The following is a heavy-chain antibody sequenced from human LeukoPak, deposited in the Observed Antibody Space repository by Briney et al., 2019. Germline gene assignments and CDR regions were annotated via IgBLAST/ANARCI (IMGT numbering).Heavy chain of an antibody. Sequence: SETLSLTCTVSGGSINSGYYYWSWIRQPPGKGLEWIGYIYYSGSTYYNPSLKSRVTISIDTSKNQFSLELSSVTAADTVVYYCARHSWGIYYNPGFDYWGQGPLVTVSS. D-gene: IGHD3-10*01. CDR1: GGSINSGYYY. V-gene: IGHV4-30-4*01. CDR2: IYYSGST. CDR3: ARHSWGIYYNPGFDY. J-gene: IGHJ4*02.